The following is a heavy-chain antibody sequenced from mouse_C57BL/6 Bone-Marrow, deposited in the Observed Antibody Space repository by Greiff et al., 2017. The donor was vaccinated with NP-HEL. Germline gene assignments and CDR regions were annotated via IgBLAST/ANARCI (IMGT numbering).Heavy chain of an antibody. CDR3: ARWGLREAY. Sequence: VQLQESGAELVMPGASVKLSCKASGYTFTSYWMHWVKQRPGQGLEWIGEIDPSDSYTNYNQKFKGKSTLTVDKSSSTAYMQLSSLTSEDSAVYYCARWGLREAYWGQGTLVTVSA. J-gene: IGHJ3*01. V-gene: IGHV1-69*01. D-gene: IGHD2-13*01. CDR2: IDPSDSYT. CDR1: GYTFTSYW.